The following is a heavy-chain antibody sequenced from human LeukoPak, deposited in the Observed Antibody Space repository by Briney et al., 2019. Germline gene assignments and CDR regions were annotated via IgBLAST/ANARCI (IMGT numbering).Heavy chain of an antibody. J-gene: IGHJ4*02. CDR1: GFTFSNYA. Sequence: GGSLRLSCAASGFTFSNYAMSWVRQAPGKGLEWVSAIWTSGDSTYYADSVKGRFTISRDNSKNTLYLQMNSLRAEDTAIYYCAKDRNIEYCSGTSCLGPFDYWGQGTLVTVSS. CDR3: AKDRNIEYCSGTSCLGPFDY. D-gene: IGHD2-2*01. V-gene: IGHV3-23*01. CDR2: IWTSGDST.